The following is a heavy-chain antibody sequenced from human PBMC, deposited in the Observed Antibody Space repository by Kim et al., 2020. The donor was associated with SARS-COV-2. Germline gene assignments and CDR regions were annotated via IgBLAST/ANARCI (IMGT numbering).Heavy chain of an antibody. J-gene: IGHJ4*02. CDR3: ARTEYYFDSSGWNY. D-gene: IGHD3-22*01. Sequence: NPSLKSRVTISVDTSKNQFSLKLSSVTAADTAVYYCARTEYYFDSSGWNYWGQGTLVTVSS. V-gene: IGHV4-4*09.